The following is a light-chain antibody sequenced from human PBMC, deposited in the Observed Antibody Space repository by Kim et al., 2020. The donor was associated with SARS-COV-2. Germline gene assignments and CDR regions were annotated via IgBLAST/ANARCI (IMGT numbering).Light chain of an antibody. Sequence: EIVLTQSPGTLSLSPGERATLSCRASQSVSSSHLAWYQQKPGQAPRLLIYGASSRATGIPDRFSGSGSGTDFTLTISRLEPEDFAVYYCQQYGSSSYTFGQGTKLEI. J-gene: IGKJ2*01. V-gene: IGKV3-20*01. CDR1: QSVSSSH. CDR2: GAS. CDR3: QQYGSSSYT.